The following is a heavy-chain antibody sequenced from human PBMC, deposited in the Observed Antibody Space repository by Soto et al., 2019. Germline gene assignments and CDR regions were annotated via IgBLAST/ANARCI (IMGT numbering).Heavy chain of an antibody. CDR2: INPANDNT. Sequence: QAQIVQSGAEVKKPGASVRISCKTSGYTFTTYSVHWLRQAPGQRLEWVGWINPANDNTRHSQRFLDIVTITRDTSATTVYLELRSLRSEDTAIYYCAKDGGLTDTAHPLGWFDPWGQGTLVTVSS. D-gene: IGHD5-18*01. CDR3: AKDGGLTDTAHPLGWFDP. J-gene: IGHJ5*02. CDR1: GYTFTTYS. V-gene: IGHV1-3*01.